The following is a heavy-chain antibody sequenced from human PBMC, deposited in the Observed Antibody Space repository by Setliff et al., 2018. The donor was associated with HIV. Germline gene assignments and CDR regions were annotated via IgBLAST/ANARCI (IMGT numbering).Heavy chain of an antibody. D-gene: IGHD5-12*01. CDR2: IKEDGSEK. V-gene: IGHV3-7*01. CDR3: ARPQGAYSGYDHFDY. J-gene: IGHJ4*02. CDR1: GFTFSSYW. Sequence: PGGSLSLSCAASGFTFSSYWMTWVRQAPGKGLEWVANIKEDGSEKYYVDSVKGRFTISRDNAKNSLYLQMNSLRAEDTAVYYCARPQGAYSGYDHFDYWGQGTLVTVSS.